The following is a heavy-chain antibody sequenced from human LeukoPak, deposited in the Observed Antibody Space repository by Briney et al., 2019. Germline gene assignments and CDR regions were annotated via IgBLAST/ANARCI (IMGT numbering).Heavy chain of an antibody. CDR3: ARVQGHPPNGLDI. J-gene: IGHJ3*02. V-gene: IGHV3-74*01. CDR2: INSDGSST. CDR1: GFTFSSYW. D-gene: IGHD2-8*01. Sequence: PGGSLRLSCAASGFTFSSYWMHWVRQAPGKGLVRVSRINSDGSSTSYADAVKGRFTISRDNAKNTAYLQMNSLRAEDTAVYYCARVQGHPPNGLDIWGQGTMVTVSS.